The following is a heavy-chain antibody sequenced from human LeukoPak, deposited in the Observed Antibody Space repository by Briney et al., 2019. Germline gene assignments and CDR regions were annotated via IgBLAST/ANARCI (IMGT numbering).Heavy chain of an antibody. CDR2: IIPIFGTA. D-gene: IGHD6-19*01. CDR1: GYTFTGYY. Sequence: GASVKVSCKASGYTFTGYYMHWVRQAPGQGLEWMGGIIPIFGTANYAQKFQGRVTITADESTSTAYMELSSLRSEDTAVYYCARDSGYSSGWYKSGNFDYWGQGTLVTVSS. J-gene: IGHJ4*02. V-gene: IGHV1-69*13. CDR3: ARDSGYSSGWYKSGNFDY.